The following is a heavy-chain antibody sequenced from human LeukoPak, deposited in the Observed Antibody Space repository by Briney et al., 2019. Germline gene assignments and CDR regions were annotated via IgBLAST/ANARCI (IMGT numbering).Heavy chain of an antibody. CDR2: INAGNGNT. CDR1: GYTFTSYA. Sequence: ASVKVSCKASGYTFTSYAMHWVRQAPGQRLEWMGWINAGNGNTKYSQKFQGRVTITRDTSASTAYMELSSLRSEDTAVYYCASALLGYDILTGYHPRGSFDYWGQGTLVTVSS. V-gene: IGHV1-3*01. J-gene: IGHJ4*02. CDR3: ASALLGYDILTGYHPRGSFDY. D-gene: IGHD3-9*01.